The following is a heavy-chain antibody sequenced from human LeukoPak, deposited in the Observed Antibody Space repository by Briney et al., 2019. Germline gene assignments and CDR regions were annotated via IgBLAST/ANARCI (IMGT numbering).Heavy chain of an antibody. Sequence: GGSLRLSCAASGFTFSDYYMSWIRQAPGKGLEWVSYISSSGSTIYYTDSVKGRFTISRDNSKSTVYLQMNSLRADDTAVYYCAKSRGYSSSWYFNGVDYWGQGTLVTVSS. CDR2: ISSSGSTI. D-gene: IGHD6-13*01. V-gene: IGHV3-11*04. CDR1: GFTFSDYY. CDR3: AKSRGYSSSWYFNGVDY. J-gene: IGHJ4*02.